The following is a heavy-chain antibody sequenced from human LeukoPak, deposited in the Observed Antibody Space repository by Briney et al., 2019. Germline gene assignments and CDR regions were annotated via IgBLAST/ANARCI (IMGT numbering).Heavy chain of an antibody. CDR3: ASGFASSTSGRYFDY. CDR2: IKQDGSEK. Sequence: GGSLRLFCAASGFTFSSYWMSWVRQAPGKGLEWVTNIKQDGSEKYYVDSVKGRFTISRDNAKNSLYLQMNSLRAEDTAVYYCASGFASSTSGRYFDYWGQGTLVTVSS. D-gene: IGHD2-2*01. CDR1: GFTFSSYW. V-gene: IGHV3-7*01. J-gene: IGHJ4*02.